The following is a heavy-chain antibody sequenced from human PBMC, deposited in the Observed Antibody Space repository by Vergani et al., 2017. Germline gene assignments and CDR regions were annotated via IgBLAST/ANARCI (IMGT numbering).Heavy chain of an antibody. J-gene: IGHJ4*02. CDR2: ISYDGSNK. Sequence: QVQLVESGGGVVQPGRSLRLSCAASGFTFSSYGMHWVRQAPGKGLEWVAVISYDGSNKYYADSVKGRFTISRDNSKNTLYLQMNSLRAEDTAVYYCAKVRSRPGTTSHFDYWGQGTLVTVSS. CDR1: GFTFSSYG. CDR3: AKVRSRPGTTSHFDY. D-gene: IGHD1-1*01. V-gene: IGHV3-30*18.